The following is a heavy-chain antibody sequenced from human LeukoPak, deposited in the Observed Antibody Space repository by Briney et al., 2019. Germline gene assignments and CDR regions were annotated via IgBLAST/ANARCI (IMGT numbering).Heavy chain of an antibody. V-gene: IGHV4-34*01. CDR2: INHSGST. D-gene: IGHD3-10*01. CDR1: GGSFSGYY. CDR3: ALSGRYYYGSGSLAEV. J-gene: IGHJ6*02. Sequence: SETLSLTCAVYGGSFSGYYWSWIRQPPGKGLEWIGEINHSGSTNYNPSLKSRVTISVDTSKNQFSLKLSSVTAADTAVYYCALSGRYYYGSGSLAEVWGQGTTVTVSS.